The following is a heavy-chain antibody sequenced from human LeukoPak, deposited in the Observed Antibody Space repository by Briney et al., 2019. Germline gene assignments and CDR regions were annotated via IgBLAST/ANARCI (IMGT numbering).Heavy chain of an antibody. D-gene: IGHD2-15*01. CDR2: IYHSGST. CDR3: ASPQDDAFDY. CDR1: GYSISSGYY. Sequence: TSETLSLTCAVSGYSISSGYYWGWIRQPPGKGLERIGSIYHSGSTNYNPSLKSRVTISVDTSKNQFSLKLSSVTAADTAVYYCASPQDDAFDYWGQGTLVTVSS. V-gene: IGHV4-38-2*01. J-gene: IGHJ4*02.